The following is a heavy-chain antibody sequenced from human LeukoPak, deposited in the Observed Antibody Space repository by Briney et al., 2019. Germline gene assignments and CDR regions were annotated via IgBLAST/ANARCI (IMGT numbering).Heavy chain of an antibody. J-gene: IGHJ4*02. CDR1: GFTFFTYS. Sequence: PGGSLRLSCSASGFTFFTYSMHWVRQAPGRGLEWVALISYEGTNAFYADSVKGRFTISRDDSQNTLYLQLNSLRAEDTAVYYCARSYGSATYAFDSWGQGTLVTVSS. CDR3: ARSYGSATYAFDS. V-gene: IGHV3-30-3*01. CDR2: ISYEGTNA. D-gene: IGHD3-10*01.